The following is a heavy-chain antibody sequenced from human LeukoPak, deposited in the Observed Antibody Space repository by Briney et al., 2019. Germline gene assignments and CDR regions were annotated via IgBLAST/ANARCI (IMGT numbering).Heavy chain of an antibody. CDR3: ARDNSPKYSSGWYDYGY. V-gene: IGHV3-21*01. CDR1: GFTFSSYS. J-gene: IGHJ4*02. Sequence: GGSLRLSWAASGFTFSSYSMNWVRQAPGKGLEWVSSISSSNSYIYYADSVKGRFTISRDNAKNSLYLQMNSLRAEDTAVYYCARDNSPKYSSGWYDYGYWGQGTLVTVSS. D-gene: IGHD6-19*01. CDR2: ISSSNSYI.